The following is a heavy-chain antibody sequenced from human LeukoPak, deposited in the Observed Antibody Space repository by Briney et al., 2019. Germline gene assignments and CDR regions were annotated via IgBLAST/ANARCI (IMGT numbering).Heavy chain of an antibody. CDR2: INHSGST. CDR1: GGSFSGYY. D-gene: IGHD2-15*01. CDR3: ARGYIVVVVAATLSGYYYGMDV. Sequence: PSETLSLTCAVYGGSFSGYYWSWIRQPPGQGLEWIGEINHSGSTNYNPSLKSRVTISVDTSKNQFSLKLSSVTAADTAVYYCARGYIVVVVAATLSGYYYGMDVWGQRTTVTVSS. V-gene: IGHV4-34*01. J-gene: IGHJ6*02.